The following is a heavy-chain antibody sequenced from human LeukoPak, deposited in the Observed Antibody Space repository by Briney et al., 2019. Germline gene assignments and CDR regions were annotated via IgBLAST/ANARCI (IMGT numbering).Heavy chain of an antibody. CDR2: ISYDGSNK. D-gene: IGHD2-21*02. Sequence: GRSLRLSCAASGFTFSSYGMRWVRQAPGKGLEWVAVISYDGSNKYYADSVKGRFTISRDNSKNTLYLQMNSLRAEDTAVYYCAKDLAYCGGDCYPLYGMDVWGQGTTVTVS. CDR1: GFTFSSYG. J-gene: IGHJ6*02. V-gene: IGHV3-30*18. CDR3: AKDLAYCGGDCYPLYGMDV.